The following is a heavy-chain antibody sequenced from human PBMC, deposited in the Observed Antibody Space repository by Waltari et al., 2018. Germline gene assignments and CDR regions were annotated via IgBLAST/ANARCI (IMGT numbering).Heavy chain of an antibody. CDR2: INSEGSTT. Sequence: EVQLVESGGGLVQPGGSLRLSCAASGFTFISYWMQWVRQAPGKGLVWVSRINSEGSTTGYADSVKGRFTISRDNTKNTLSLQMNSLRDEDTAVYYCAVYLRSSPFDPWGQGTLVTVSS. CDR3: AVYLRSSPFDP. V-gene: IGHV3-74*01. CDR1: GFTFISYW. D-gene: IGHD5-12*01. J-gene: IGHJ5*02.